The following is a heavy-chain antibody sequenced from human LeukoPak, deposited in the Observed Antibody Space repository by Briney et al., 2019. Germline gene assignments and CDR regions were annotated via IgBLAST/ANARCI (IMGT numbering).Heavy chain of an antibody. J-gene: IGHJ5*02. CDR3: ATTGYGGNSGDFDP. CDR1: GGSISSGGYY. CDR2: IYYSGST. V-gene: IGHV4-31*03. Sequence: PSETLSLTCTVSGGSISSGGYYWSWIRQHPGKGLEWIGYIYYSGSTYYNPSLKSRVTISVDTSKNQFSLKLSSVTAADTAVYYCATTGYGGNSGDFDPWGQGTLVTVSS. D-gene: IGHD4-23*01.